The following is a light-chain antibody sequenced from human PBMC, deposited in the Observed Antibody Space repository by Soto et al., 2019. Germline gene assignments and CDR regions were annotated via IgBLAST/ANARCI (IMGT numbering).Light chain of an antibody. V-gene: IGLV2-23*01. CDR3: CAYVGARTYV. CDR2: EGS. J-gene: IGLJ1*01. Sequence: QSALTQPASVSGCLGQSINISGTGTISDVGRFDVVSWFQQHPGQVPKLIIYEGSRRPSGVSSRFSGSKSGNTASLTISGLQAEDEADYYCCAYVGARTYVFGTGTKVTVL. CDR1: ISDVGRFDV.